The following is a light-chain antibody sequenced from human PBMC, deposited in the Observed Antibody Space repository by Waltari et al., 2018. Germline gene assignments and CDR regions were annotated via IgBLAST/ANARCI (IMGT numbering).Light chain of an antibody. Sequence: DIVMTQSPLSLPVTPGEAASISCRSSQSLLHRNGHNYLDWYLQKPGQSPQFLIYLGSNRASGVPDRFSGSGSGTDFTLKISRVEAEDVGVYYCMQSLQTPLTFGGGTKVEIK. V-gene: IGKV2-28*01. CDR3: MQSLQTPLT. CDR1: QSLLHRNGHNY. J-gene: IGKJ4*01. CDR2: LGS.